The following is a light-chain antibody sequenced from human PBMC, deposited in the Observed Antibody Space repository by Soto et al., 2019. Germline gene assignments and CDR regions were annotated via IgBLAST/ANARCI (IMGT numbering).Light chain of an antibody. Sequence: EIVLTPSPGTLSLSPGERAPLXCRASQSVSSSYLAWYQQKPGQAPRLLIYGASSRATGIPDRFSGSGSGTDFTLTISRLEPEDFTVYYCQQYTAWPLTFGQGTKVDI. J-gene: IGKJ1*01. CDR2: GAS. CDR3: QQYTAWPLT. CDR1: QSVSSSY. V-gene: IGKV3-20*01.